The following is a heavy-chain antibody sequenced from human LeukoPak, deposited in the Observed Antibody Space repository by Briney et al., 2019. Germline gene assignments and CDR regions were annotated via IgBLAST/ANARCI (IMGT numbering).Heavy chain of an antibody. CDR2: IRSKTYGGTT. J-gene: IGHJ6*02. V-gene: IGHV3-49*04. CDR1: GFTFGDHA. D-gene: IGHD5-18*01. Sequence: GGSLRLSCTVSGFTFGDHAMSWVRQAPGKGLERVGFIRSKTYGGTTEYAASVKGRFIISRGDSTSIAYLQMNSLKTEDTAVYYCTRGPIQLWLYHGMDVWGQGTTVTVSS. CDR3: TRGPIQLWLYHGMDV.